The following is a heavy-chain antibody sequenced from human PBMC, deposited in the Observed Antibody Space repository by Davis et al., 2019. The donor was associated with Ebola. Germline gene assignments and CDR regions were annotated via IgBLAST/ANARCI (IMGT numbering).Heavy chain of an antibody. CDR2: IYYSGST. D-gene: IGHD4-11*01. J-gene: IGHJ6*02. Sequence: MPGGSLRLSCTVSGGSISSSSYYWGWIRQPPGKGLEWIGSIYYSGSTYYNPSLKSRVTISVDTSKNQFSLKLSSVTAADTAVYYCARHSVTTLAFMDVWGQGTTVTVSS. CDR1: GGSISSSSYY. CDR3: ARHSVTTLAFMDV. V-gene: IGHV4-39*01.